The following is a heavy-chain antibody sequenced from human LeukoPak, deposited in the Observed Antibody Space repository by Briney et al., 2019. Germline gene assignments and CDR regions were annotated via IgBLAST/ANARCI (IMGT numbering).Heavy chain of an antibody. CDR3: ARGLLSARGRYALDS. CDR1: GYTFSTYG. J-gene: IGHJ3*02. Sequence: GASVKVSCKAPGYTFSTYGGSWVRQAPGQGLEWMGWVSAYNGNTNYAQKLQGRVTMTTDTSANTAYMELGSLRSDDTAVYYCARGLLSARGRYALDSWGPVIMVTVSS. D-gene: IGHD2-15*01. V-gene: IGHV1-18*01. CDR2: VSAYNGNT.